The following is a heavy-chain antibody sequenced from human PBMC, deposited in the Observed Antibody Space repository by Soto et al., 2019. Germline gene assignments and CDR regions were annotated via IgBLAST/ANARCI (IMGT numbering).Heavy chain of an antibody. CDR3: AKDIGPSTVTTVDY. Sequence: EVQLVESGGGLVQPGRSLRLSCAASGFTFDDYAMHWVRQAPGKGLEWVSGISWNSGSIGYADSVKGRFTISRDNAKNSLYLQMNSLRAEDTALYYCAKDIGPSTVTTVDYWGQGTLVTVSS. J-gene: IGHJ4*02. CDR1: GFTFDDYA. V-gene: IGHV3-9*01. CDR2: ISWNSGSI. D-gene: IGHD4-17*01.